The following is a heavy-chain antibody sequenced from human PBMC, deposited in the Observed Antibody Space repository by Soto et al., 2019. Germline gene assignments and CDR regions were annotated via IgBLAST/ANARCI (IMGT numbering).Heavy chain of an antibody. CDR2: ISYDGSNK. V-gene: IGHV3-30-3*01. CDR3: ARDITQLVLSYGMDV. D-gene: IGHD6-13*01. Sequence: QVQLVESGGGVVQPGRSLRLSCAASGFTFSSYAMHWVRQAPGKGLEGVAVISYDGSNKYYADSVKGRFTISRDNSKNTLYLQMNSLRAEDTAVYYCARDITQLVLSYGMDVWGQGTTITVSS. J-gene: IGHJ6*02. CDR1: GFTFSSYA.